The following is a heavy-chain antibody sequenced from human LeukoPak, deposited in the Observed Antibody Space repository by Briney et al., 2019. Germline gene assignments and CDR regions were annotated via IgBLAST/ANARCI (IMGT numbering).Heavy chain of an antibody. V-gene: IGHV4-61*02. CDR2: IYTSGST. CDR1: GYSISSGYY. Sequence: SETLSLTCTVSGYSISSGYYWSWIRQPAGKGLEWIGRIYTSGSTNYNPSLKSRVTISVDTSKNQFSLKLSSVTAADTAVYYCARDRDWGSAFDIWGQGTMVTVSS. D-gene: IGHD3/OR15-3a*01. CDR3: ARDRDWGSAFDI. J-gene: IGHJ3*02.